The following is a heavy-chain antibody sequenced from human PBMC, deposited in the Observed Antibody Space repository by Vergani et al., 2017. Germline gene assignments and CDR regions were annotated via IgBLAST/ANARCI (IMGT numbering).Heavy chain of an antibody. J-gene: IGHJ4*02. CDR2: ISYDGSKK. CDR3: ARGEGAKGY. CDR1: GFTFSSYA. D-gene: IGHD1-26*01. V-gene: IGHV3-30*01. Sequence: QVQLVESGGGVVQPGRSLRLSCAASGFTFSSYAMHWVRQAPGKGLEWVAVISYDGSKKYYADSVKGRFTISRDHSKNTLYLQMNSRRAEDTAVYYCARGEGAKGYWGQGTLVTVSS.